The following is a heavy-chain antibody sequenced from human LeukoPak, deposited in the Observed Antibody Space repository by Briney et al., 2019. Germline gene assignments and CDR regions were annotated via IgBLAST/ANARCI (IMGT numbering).Heavy chain of an antibody. CDR3: AATQDYYDSSGHAFDI. CDR2: IIPILGIA. CDR1: GGAFSSYA. V-gene: IGHV1-69*04. J-gene: IGHJ3*02. D-gene: IGHD3-22*01. Sequence: SVKVSCKASGGAFSSYAISWVRQAPGQGLEWMGRIIPILGIANYAQKFQGRVTITADKSTSTAYMELSSLRSEDTAVYYCAATQDYYDSSGHAFDIWGQGTMVTVSS.